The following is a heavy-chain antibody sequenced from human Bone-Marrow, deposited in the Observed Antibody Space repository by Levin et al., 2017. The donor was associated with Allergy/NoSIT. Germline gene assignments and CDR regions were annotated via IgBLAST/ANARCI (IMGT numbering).Heavy chain of an antibody. D-gene: IGHD5-18*01. V-gene: IGHV1-69*06. CDR3: TRASVTAVQFDYYFGMDV. J-gene: IGHJ6*02. CDR1: GGTFSRYA. CDR2: IIPMFDKT. Sequence: KISCKASGGTFSRYAINWVRQAPGRGLEWMGGIIPMFDKTNYAQKFDGRVTITADKSTTTAYMELTSLSSGDTAVYYCTRASVTAVQFDYYFGMDVWGQGTTVTVPS.